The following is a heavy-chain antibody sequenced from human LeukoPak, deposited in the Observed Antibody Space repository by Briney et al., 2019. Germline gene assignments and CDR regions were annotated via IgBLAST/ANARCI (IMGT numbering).Heavy chain of an antibody. CDR1: GYSFTNYA. J-gene: IGHJ3*02. D-gene: IGHD6-25*01. V-gene: IGHV1-3*01. CDR2: INAGNGDT. Sequence: ASVKVSCKASGYSFTNYAMHWVRQAPGQRLEWMGWINAGNGDTKYSQNFQGRVTITRDTSASTAYMELSSLRSEDTAVYYCARARAAEEDAFDIWGQGTMVTVSS. CDR3: ARARAAEEDAFDI.